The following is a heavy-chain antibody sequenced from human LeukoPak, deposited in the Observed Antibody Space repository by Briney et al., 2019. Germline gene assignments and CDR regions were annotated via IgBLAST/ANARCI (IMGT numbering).Heavy chain of an antibody. Sequence: ASVKVSCKASGYTFTSYAMHWVRQAPGQRLEWMGWINAGNGNTKYSQKLQGRVTITRDTSASTAYMELSSLRSEDTAVYYCARGGGQVLRYFDWLLPHDYWGQGTLVTVSS. CDR3: ARGGGQVLRYFDWLLPHDY. J-gene: IGHJ4*02. CDR2: INAGNGNT. CDR1: GYTFTSYA. D-gene: IGHD3-9*01. V-gene: IGHV1-3*01.